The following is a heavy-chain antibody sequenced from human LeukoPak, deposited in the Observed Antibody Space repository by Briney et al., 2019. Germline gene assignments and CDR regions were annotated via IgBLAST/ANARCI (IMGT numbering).Heavy chain of an antibody. CDR1: GYTFTSFG. J-gene: IGHJ4*02. V-gene: IGHV1-18*01. CDR2: ISVYNGNT. Sequence: GASVKVSCKASGYTFTSFGITWVRQAPGQGLEWMGWISVYNGNTNYAQKLQGRITMTTDTSTNTAYMELRSLRSDDTAVYYCARGTTVATRSDYWGQGTLVTVSP. D-gene: IGHD4-23*01. CDR3: ARGTTVATRSDY.